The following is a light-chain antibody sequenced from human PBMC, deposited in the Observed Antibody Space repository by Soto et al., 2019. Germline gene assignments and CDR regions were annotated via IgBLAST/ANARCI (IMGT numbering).Light chain of an antibody. CDR3: CSYASSNAFV. CDR2: EVS. V-gene: IGLV2-8*01. J-gene: IGLJ1*01. Sequence: QSALTQPPSASGSPGQSVTISCTGTSSDVGGYNYVSWYQQHPGKAPKLMIYEVSNRPSGVSHRFSGSKSGNTASLTISGLQADDESDYYCCSYASSNAFVFGTGTKLTV. CDR1: SSDVGGYNY.